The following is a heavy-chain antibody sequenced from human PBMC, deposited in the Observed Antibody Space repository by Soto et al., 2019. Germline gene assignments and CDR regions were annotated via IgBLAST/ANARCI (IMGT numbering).Heavy chain of an antibody. CDR1: GYAFSGYR. J-gene: IGHJ5*01. CDR2: ISGYNGNT. D-gene: IGHD2-8*01. CDR3: ARDLGPPNWFDS. Sequence: QVQLVQSGAEMKQPGASVKVSCKTSGYAFSGYRLSWVRQGPGQGLEWMGWISGYNGNTDYAQKFQGRVTMTTDTSTRTAEMELRILRSDDTAVYYCARDLGPPNWFDSWGQGTLVTVSS. V-gene: IGHV1-18*01.